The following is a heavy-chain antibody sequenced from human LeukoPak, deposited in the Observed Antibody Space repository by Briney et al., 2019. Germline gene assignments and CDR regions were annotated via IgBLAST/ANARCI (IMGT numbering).Heavy chain of an antibody. CDR3: ARVGDTHYYYYYYMDV. V-gene: IGHV3-48*04. J-gene: IGHJ6*03. CDR1: GFTFSSYS. D-gene: IGHD3-16*01. Sequence: GSLRLSCAASGFTFSSYSMNWVRQAPGKGLEWVPYISSSSSTIYYADSVRGRFIISRDNAKNSLFLQMNSLRAEDTAVYYCARVGDTHYYYYYYMDVWGRGTTVTVSS. CDR2: ISSSSSTI.